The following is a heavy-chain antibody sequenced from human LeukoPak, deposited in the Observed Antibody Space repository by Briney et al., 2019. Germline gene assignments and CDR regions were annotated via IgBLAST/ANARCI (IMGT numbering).Heavy chain of an antibody. CDR2: IYSGGST. D-gene: IGHD2-15*01. Sequence: PGGSLRLSCAASGFTVSSNYMSWVRQAPGKGLERVSVIYSGGSTYYADSVKGRFTISRDNSKNTLYLQMNSLRAEDTAVYYCARAGYCSGGSCYPYYYGMDVWGQGTTVTVSS. J-gene: IGHJ6*02. CDR3: ARAGYCSGGSCYPYYYGMDV. V-gene: IGHV3-66*01. CDR1: GFTVSSNY.